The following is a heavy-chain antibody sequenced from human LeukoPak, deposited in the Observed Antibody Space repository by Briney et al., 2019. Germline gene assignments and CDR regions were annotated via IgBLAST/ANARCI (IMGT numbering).Heavy chain of an antibody. CDR3: VRDEKKRGGDY. J-gene: IGHJ4*02. CDR2: INEGGSGK. D-gene: IGHD3-16*01. CDR1: GFIFTDYW. V-gene: IGHV3-7*01. Sequence: GGSLRLSCEAYGFIFTDYWMSWVRQVPGEGLEWVTNINEGGSGKYYVDSVKGRFTISRDNAKNSLYLHMNSLRAEDTAAYYCVRDEKKRGGDYWGQGILVTVSS.